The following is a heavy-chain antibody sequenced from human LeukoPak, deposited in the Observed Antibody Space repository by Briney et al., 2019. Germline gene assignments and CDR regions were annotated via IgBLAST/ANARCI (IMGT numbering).Heavy chain of an antibody. Sequence: ASVKVSCKASGYTFTSYDINWVRQATGQGLEWMGWMNPNSGNTGYAQKFQGRVTITRNTSISTAYVELSSLRSEDTAVYYCASASYSGDYYYYYMDVWGKGTTVTVSS. CDR1: GYTFTSYD. D-gene: IGHD2-21*01. V-gene: IGHV1-8*03. CDR2: MNPNSGNT. J-gene: IGHJ6*03. CDR3: ASASYSGDYYYYYMDV.